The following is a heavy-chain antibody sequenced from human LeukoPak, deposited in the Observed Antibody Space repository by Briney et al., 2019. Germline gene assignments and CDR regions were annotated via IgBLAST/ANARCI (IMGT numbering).Heavy chain of an antibody. J-gene: IGHJ3*02. D-gene: IGHD5-12*01. CDR3: ARDMRPLATVPVDI. CDR1: GFTFSNCW. CDR2: ISYDGSNK. V-gene: IGHV3-30*03. Sequence: GGSLRLSCAASGFTFSNCWMNWVRQAPGKGLEWVAVISYDGSNKYYADSVKGRFTISRDNSKNTLYLQMNSLRAEDTAVYYCARDMRPLATVPVDIWGQGTMVTVSS.